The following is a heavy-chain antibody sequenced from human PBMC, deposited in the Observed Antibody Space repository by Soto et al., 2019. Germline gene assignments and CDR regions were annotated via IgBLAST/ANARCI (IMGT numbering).Heavy chain of an antibody. J-gene: IGHJ6*02. D-gene: IGHD3-3*01. V-gene: IGHV3-30*18. CDR2: ISYDGSNK. Sequence: PGGSLRLSCAASGFTFSSYGMHWVRQAPGKGLEWVAVISYDGSNKYYADSVKGRFTISRDNSKNTLYLQMNSLRAEDTAVYYCAKGSGFWSGYYTRVGYYYGMDVWGQGTTVTVSS. CDR3: AKGSGFWSGYYTRVGYYYGMDV. CDR1: GFTFSSYG.